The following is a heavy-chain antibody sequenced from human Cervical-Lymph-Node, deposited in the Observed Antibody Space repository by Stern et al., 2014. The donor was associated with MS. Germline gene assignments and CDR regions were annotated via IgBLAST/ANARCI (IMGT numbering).Heavy chain of an antibody. Sequence: EQLVESGGGVVQPGRSLRLSCAASGFTFSSYAMHWVRQAPGTGLEWVAITSYDGSNKYHADSVKGRFTISRDNSNKTLYLQMNSLRPEDTAVYYCARDSSYCSGGSCYPAPFDYWGQGTLVTVSS. CDR1: GFTFSSYA. CDR2: TSYDGSNK. V-gene: IGHV3-30*04. D-gene: IGHD2-15*01. J-gene: IGHJ4*02. CDR3: ARDSSYCSGGSCYPAPFDY.